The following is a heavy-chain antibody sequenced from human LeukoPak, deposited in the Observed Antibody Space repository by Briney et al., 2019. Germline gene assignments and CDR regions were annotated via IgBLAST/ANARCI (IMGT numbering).Heavy chain of an antibody. CDR1: GFTFSNYG. CDR3: ARTSYCSGGSCK. V-gene: IGHV3-30*03. Sequence: PGGSLRLSCAASGFTFSNYGMHWVRQAPGKGLEWVAFISYDGSNKYYSDSVRGRFTISRDSSKNTLYLQMNSLRTEDTAVYYCARTSYCSGGSCKWGQGTLVTVSS. CDR2: ISYDGSNK. J-gene: IGHJ4*02. D-gene: IGHD2-15*01.